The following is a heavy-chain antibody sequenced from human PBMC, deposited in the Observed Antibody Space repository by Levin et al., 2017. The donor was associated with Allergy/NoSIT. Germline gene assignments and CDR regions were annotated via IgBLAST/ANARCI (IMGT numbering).Heavy chain of an antibody. CDR2: ITTYNGNR. D-gene: IGHD3-3*01. Sequence: ASVKVSCKASGYIFTSFGISWVRQAPGQGLEWMGWITTYNGNRSYAQNLQGRVTMTTDTSTSTAYMVLRSLRSDDTAVYYCARGSYDFWSGYIFYSYYYLDVWGKGTTVTVSS. J-gene: IGHJ6*03. V-gene: IGHV1-18*01. CDR1: GYIFTSFG. CDR3: ARGSYDFWSGYIFYSYYYLDV.